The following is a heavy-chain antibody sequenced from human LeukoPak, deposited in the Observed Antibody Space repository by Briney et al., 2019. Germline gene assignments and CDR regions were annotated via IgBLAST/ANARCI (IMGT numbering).Heavy chain of an antibody. J-gene: IGHJ6*02. CDR1: GFAFSSHW. Sequence: GGSLRLSCAASGFAFSSHWMNWVRQAPGKGLEWVANINREGSDKNYVDSVKGRFTISRDNAKNSLYLQVNSLRVEDTAVYYCARDGVPGGRDVWGQGTTVTVS. V-gene: IGHV3-7*01. CDR2: INREGSDK. D-gene: IGHD3-16*01. CDR3: ARDGVPGGRDV.